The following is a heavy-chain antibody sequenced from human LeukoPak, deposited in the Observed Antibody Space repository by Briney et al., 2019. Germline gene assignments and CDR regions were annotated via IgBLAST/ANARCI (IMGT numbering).Heavy chain of an antibody. V-gene: IGHV3-23*01. CDR1: RFTFSSYA. CDR3: AKLIRDYDFWSGSYRAQWFDP. D-gene: IGHD3-3*01. J-gene: IGHJ5*02. CDR2: VSGSGDST. Sequence: GGSLRLSCAASRFTFSSYAMSWVRQAPGRGLEWVSTVSGSGDSTDYADSVKGRFTISRDNSKNTLYLQINSLRAEDTALYYCAKLIRDYDFWSGSYRAQWFDPWGQGTLVTVSS.